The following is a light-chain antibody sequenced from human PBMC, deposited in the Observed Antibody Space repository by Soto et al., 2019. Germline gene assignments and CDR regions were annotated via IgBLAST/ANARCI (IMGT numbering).Light chain of an antibody. CDR1: SSNIGTNT. J-gene: IGLJ1*01. CDR2: TDS. CDR3: AAWDDNLKAYV. Sequence: QSALTQPPSASATPGQGVTISCSGSSSNIGTNTVTWYQQLPGTAPKLLIYTDSFRSSGVPERFSGSKSGTSASLAISGLQSDDEADYYCAAWDDNLKAYVFGTGTKVTVL. V-gene: IGLV1-44*01.